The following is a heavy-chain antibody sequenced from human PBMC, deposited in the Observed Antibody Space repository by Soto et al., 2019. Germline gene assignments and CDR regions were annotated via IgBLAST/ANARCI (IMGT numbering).Heavy chain of an antibody. CDR1: GFTFSDYA. CDR3: AKGGRQWLVTSDFNY. V-gene: IGHV3-30*18. J-gene: IGHJ4*02. D-gene: IGHD6-19*01. CDR2: VSHDGRNT. Sequence: GGSLRLSCAASGFTFSDYAMHWVRQAPDKELERVAVVSHDGRNTHSADSVKGRFTISRDSTKNTVSLEMTSLRAEDTAVYYCAKGGRQWLVTSDFNYWGQGALVTVSS.